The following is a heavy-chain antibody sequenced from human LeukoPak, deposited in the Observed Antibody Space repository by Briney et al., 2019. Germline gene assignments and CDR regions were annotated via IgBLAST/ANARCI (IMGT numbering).Heavy chain of an antibody. D-gene: IGHD3-3*01. V-gene: IGHV4-59*08. J-gene: IGHJ1*01. CDR2: IYKSGST. Sequence: SETLSLTCTVSGGSINNYYWNWIRQPPGKGLEWIGYIYKSGSTNYNPSLKSRVTISVDTSKDQFSLKLSSVNAADTAMYYCARHRSPLESFHHWGQGTLVTVSS. CDR1: GGSINNYY. CDR3: ARHRSPLESFHH.